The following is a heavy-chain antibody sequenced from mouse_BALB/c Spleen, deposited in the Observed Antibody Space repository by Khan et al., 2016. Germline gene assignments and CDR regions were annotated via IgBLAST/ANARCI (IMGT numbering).Heavy chain of an antibody. V-gene: IGHV3-2*02. Sequence: EVQLQESGPGLVKPSQSLSLTCTVTGYSITSDYAWNWIRQFPGNKLEWMGYISYSGTTTYNPSLKSRISITRDTSKNQFFLQLNSVTTEDTDQYYCARWLDAMDYGGQGTSVTVYS. CDR1: GYSITSDYA. D-gene: IGHD2-2*01. CDR3: ARWLDAMDY. J-gene: IGHJ4*01. CDR2: ISYSGTT.